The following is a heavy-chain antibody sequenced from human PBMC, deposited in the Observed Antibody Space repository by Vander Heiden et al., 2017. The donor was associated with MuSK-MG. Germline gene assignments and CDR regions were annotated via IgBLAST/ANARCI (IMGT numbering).Heavy chain of an antibody. V-gene: IGHV1-69*01. CDR1: GGTFSSYA. Sequence: QVQLVQSGAEVKKPGSSVKVSCKASGGTFSSYAISWVRQAPGQGLEWMGGIIPIFGTANYAQKFQGRVTITADESTSTAYMELSSLRSEDTAVYYCARYRYCSSTSCNVGKIEYFQHWGQGTLVTVSS. D-gene: IGHD2-2*01. CDR3: ARYRYCSSTSCNVGKIEYFQH. J-gene: IGHJ1*01. CDR2: IIPIFGTA.